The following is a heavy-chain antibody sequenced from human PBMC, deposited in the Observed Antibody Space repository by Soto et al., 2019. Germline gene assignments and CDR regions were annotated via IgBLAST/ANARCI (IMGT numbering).Heavy chain of an antibody. CDR1: GGSFSGYY. J-gene: IGHJ4*02. Sequence: PSETLSLTCAVYGGSFSGYYWSWIRQPPGKGLEWIGEINHSGSTNYNPSLKSRVTISVDTSKNQFSLKLSSVTAADTAVYYCARRLRNYDILTAPLSWGYYFDYWGQGTLVTVSS. V-gene: IGHV4-34*01. D-gene: IGHD3-9*01. CDR3: ARRLRNYDILTAPLSWGYYFDY. CDR2: INHSGST.